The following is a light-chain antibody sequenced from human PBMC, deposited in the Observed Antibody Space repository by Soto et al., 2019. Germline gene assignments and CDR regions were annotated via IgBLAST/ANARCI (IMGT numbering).Light chain of an antibody. CDR1: QSISSY. Sequence: DIQMTQSPSSLSASVGDRVTITCRASQSISSYLNWYQQKPGKAPNLLIYAASSLQSGVPSRFSGSGSGTDFTPTISSLQPEDFATYYCQQSYSFGGGTKVEIK. V-gene: IGKV1-39*01. J-gene: IGKJ4*01. CDR2: AAS. CDR3: QQSYS.